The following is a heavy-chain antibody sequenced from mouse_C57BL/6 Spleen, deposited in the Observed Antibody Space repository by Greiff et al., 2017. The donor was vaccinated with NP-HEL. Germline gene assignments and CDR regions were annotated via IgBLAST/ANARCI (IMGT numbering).Heavy chain of an antibody. D-gene: IGHD2-4*01. CDR1: GFSLTSYG. CDR3: AKGDGYDYEGEFAY. Sequence: VKLQESGPGLVAPSQSLSITCTVSGFSLTSYGVSWVRQPPGKGLEWLGVIWGDGSTNYHSALISRLSISKDNSKSQVFLKLNSLQTDDTATYYCAKGDGYDYEGEFAYWGQGTLVTVSA. V-gene: IGHV2-3*01. J-gene: IGHJ3*01. CDR2: IWGDGST.